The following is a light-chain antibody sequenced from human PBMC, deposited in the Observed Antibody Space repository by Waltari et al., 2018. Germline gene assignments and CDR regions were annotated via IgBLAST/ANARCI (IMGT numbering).Light chain of an antibody. V-gene: IGKV3-11*01. Sequence: IVLTQSPATLSLSPGERAALSCRASQSISRYLAWYQQKPGQAPRLLIYDASNRATGIPARFSGRGSGTDFTLSITTLAPEDFAVYCQQRDNWHRTFGQGTRVEV. CDR2: DAS. J-gene: IGKJ1*01. CDR1: QSISRY. CDR3: QQRDNWHRT.